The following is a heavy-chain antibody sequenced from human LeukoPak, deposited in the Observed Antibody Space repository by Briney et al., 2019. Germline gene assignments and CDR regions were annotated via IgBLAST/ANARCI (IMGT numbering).Heavy chain of an antibody. CDR1: GFTVSSNY. J-gene: IGHJ4*02. V-gene: IGHV3-53*01. Sequence: GGSLRLSCAASGFTVSSNYMSWVRRAPGKGLEWASVLYSGGSAYYADSVKGRFTISRDNSKNTVYLQMNSLRAEDTAVYYCARGTGMVPDYWGQGTLVTVSS. CDR3: ARGTGMVPDY. D-gene: IGHD5-18*01. CDR2: LYSGGSA.